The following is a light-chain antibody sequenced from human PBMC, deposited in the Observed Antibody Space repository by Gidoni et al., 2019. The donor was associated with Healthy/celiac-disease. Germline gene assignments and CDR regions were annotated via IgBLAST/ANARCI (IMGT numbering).Light chain of an antibody. CDR2: DVS. J-gene: IGLJ2*01. CDR3: SSYTSSSTLV. CDR1: SSDVGGYNY. Sequence: QSALPQPASVSGSPGQSTTIPCTGTSSDVGGYNYVSWYQQHPVKAPKLMIYDVSNRPSGVSNRFSGSKSGNTASLTISGLQAEDEADYYCSSYTSSSTLVFGGGTKLTVL. V-gene: IGLV2-14*03.